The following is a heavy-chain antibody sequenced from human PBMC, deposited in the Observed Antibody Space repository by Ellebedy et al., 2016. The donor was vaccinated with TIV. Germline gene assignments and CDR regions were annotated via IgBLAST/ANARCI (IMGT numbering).Heavy chain of an antibody. J-gene: IGHJ6*03. Sequence: SVKVSXKASGGNFKTYAISWVRQAPGQGLEWMGGIIPIFGTSNYAQKFQGRLTITADESTSTAYMELSSLRSEDTAVYYCSRGQVGVAGTIYYFYMDVWGKGTTVTVSS. CDR1: GGNFKTYA. CDR3: SRGQVGVAGTIYYFYMDV. D-gene: IGHD6-19*01. CDR2: IIPIFGTS. V-gene: IGHV1-69*13.